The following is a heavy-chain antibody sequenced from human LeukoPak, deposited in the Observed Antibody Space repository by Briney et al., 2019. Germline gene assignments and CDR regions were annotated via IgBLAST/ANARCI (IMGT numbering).Heavy chain of an antibody. D-gene: IGHD3-22*01. CDR1: GFTFNNYA. J-gene: IGHJ4*02. Sequence: PGGSLRLSCAASGFTFNNYAMSWVRQAPGKGLQWVSTIIGGGGGTYYADSVKGRFTITSDNSKNTLYLEMNSLRVEDTAVYYCAKGGTSSSYYHGLFDYWGQGTLVTVSS. CDR2: IIGGGGGT. CDR3: AKGGTSSSYYHGLFDY. V-gene: IGHV3-23*01.